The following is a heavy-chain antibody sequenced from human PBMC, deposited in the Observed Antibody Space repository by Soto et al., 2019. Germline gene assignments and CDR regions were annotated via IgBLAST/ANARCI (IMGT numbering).Heavy chain of an antibody. V-gene: IGHV1-3*01. CDR2: INPDIGNT. CDR3: ARDIGIAGAGSQFDP. J-gene: IGHJ5*02. D-gene: IGHD6-13*01. Sequence: ASVKVSCKASGYSFTTYSMHWVRQGPGQRFEWMGWINPDIGNTKYSQKFHGRVTITRDTSASTAYMELTSLTSEDTAVYYCARDIGIAGAGSQFDPWGQGTMVTVSS. CDR1: GYSFTTYS.